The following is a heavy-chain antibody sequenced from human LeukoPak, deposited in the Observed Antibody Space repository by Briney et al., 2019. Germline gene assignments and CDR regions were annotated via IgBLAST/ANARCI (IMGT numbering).Heavy chain of an antibody. CDR2: ISRSGGST. J-gene: IGHJ3*02. CDR3: ARDPGVLRFLEAAPWPYAFDI. V-gene: IGHV3-23*01. D-gene: IGHD3-3*01. Sequence: GGSLRLSCAASGFTFSNYAMNWVRQAPGKGLEWVSSISRSGGSTFYADSVKGRFTISRDNSKNTLYLQMNSLRAEDTAVYYCARDPGVLRFLEAAPWPYAFDIWGQGTMVTVSS. CDR1: GFTFSNYA.